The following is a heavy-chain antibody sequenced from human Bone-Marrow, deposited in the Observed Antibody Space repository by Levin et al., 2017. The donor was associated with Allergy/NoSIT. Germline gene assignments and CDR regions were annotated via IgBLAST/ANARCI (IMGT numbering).Heavy chain of an antibody. Sequence: SQTLSLTCTVSGASMSISSYYWGWVRQPPGKGLEWIGNIYYSGSTNYNSSLRGRVTMSVDTSRNQFSLKLRSATAADTAVYYCAREAKGGVGSGSDYWGQGILVTVSS. V-gene: IGHV4-39*07. CDR3: AREAKGGVGSGSDY. CDR2: IYYSGST. J-gene: IGHJ4*02. CDR1: GASMSISSYY. D-gene: IGHD3-10*01.